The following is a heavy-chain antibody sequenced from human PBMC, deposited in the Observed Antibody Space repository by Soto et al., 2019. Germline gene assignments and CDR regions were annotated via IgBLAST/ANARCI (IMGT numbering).Heavy chain of an antibody. CDR1: GGSISSSSYY. J-gene: IGHJ4*02. D-gene: IGHD3-16*02. CDR2: IYYSGST. V-gene: IGHV4-39*01. CDR3: ARHQNYDYVWGSYHTPFDY. Sequence: PSETLSLTCTVSGGSISSSSYYWGWIRQPTGKGLEWIGSIYYSGSTYYNPSLKSRVTISVDTSKNQFSLKLSSVTAADTAVYYCARHQNYDYVWGSYHTPFDYWGQGTLVTVSS.